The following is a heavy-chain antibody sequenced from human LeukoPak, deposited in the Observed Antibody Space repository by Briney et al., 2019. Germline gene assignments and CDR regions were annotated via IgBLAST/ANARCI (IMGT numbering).Heavy chain of an antibody. CDR1: GGTFSSYA. J-gene: IGHJ3*02. D-gene: IGHD2-8*01. CDR2: IIPIFGTA. Sequence: EASVKVSCKASGGTFSSYAISWVRQAPGQGLEWMGGIIPIFGTANYAQKFQGRVTITADESTSTAYMELSSLRSEDTAVYYCARQRHARAFDIWGQGTMVTVSS. CDR3: ARQRHARAFDI. V-gene: IGHV1-69*13.